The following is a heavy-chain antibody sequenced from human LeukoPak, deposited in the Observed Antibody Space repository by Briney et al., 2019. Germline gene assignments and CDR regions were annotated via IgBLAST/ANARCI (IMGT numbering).Heavy chain of an antibody. CDR1: ELPSSPNG. J-gene: IGHJ5*02. V-gene: IGHV3-7*01. CDR3: ARDLDSSSWWNWFDP. D-gene: IGHD6-13*01. Sequence: QTGGPLKLPFPPPELPSSPNGISGFRQAQGKGRSWVPNIKQDGSEKKYVDSVKGRFTISRDNAKNSLYLQMNSLRAEDTAMYYCARDLDSSSWWNWFDPWGQGTLVTVSS. CDR2: IKQDGSEK.